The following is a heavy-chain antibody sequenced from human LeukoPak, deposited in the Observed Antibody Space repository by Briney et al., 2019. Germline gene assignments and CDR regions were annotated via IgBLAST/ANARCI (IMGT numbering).Heavy chain of an antibody. CDR3: ARTLVVVMYYGMDV. V-gene: IGHV3-30-3*01. D-gene: IGHD3-22*01. J-gene: IGHJ6*02. CDR2: ISYDGSNK. CDR1: GFTFSSYA. Sequence: PGGSLRLSCAASGFTFSSYAMHWVRQAPGKGLEWVAVISYDGSNKYYADSVKGRFTISRDNSKNTLYLQMNSLRAEDTAVYYCARTLVVVMYYGMDVWGQGTTVTVCS.